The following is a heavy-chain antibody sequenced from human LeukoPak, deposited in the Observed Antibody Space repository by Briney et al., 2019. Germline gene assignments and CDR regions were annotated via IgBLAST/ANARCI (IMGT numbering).Heavy chain of an antibody. V-gene: IGHV4-59*08. CDR3: ARLSRFGEPLGWFDP. CDR1: GGSISSYY. Sequence: SETLSLTCTVSGGSISSYYWSWIRQPPGKGVEWIGYIYYSGSTNYNPPLKSRVTISVDPSKNQFYLKLSSVTAADTAVYYCARLSRFGEPLGWFDPWGQGTLVSVSS. CDR2: IYYSGST. J-gene: IGHJ5*02. D-gene: IGHD3-10*01.